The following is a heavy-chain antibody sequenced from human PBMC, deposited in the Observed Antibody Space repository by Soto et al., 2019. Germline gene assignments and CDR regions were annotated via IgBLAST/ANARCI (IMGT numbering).Heavy chain of an antibody. V-gene: IGHV4-30-4*01. CDR1: GGSISSGDYY. CDR3: ARGHYDFWSGYYTCFDY. D-gene: IGHD3-3*01. J-gene: IGHJ4*02. Sequence: PSETLSLTCTVSGGSISSGDYYLIWIRQPPGNGLEWIGYIYYSRSTYYNPSPKRRVTITLDTSKNQVSLRRIFVPAPDTAPYYCARGHYDFWSGYYTCFDYWGQGTLVKVSS. CDR2: IYYSRST.